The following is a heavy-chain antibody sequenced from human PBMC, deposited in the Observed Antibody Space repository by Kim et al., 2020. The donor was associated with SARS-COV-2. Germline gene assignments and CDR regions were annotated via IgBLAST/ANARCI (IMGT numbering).Heavy chain of an antibody. Sequence: SETLSLTCTVSRGSISSSSYYWGWIRQPPGKGLEWIGSIYYSGSTYYNPSLKSRITVSVDTSKNQFSLNLSSVTAADTAVYYCARHSSYYGNFDYWGQGTLVTVSS. V-gene: IGHV4-39*01. D-gene: IGHD4-17*01. CDR3: ARHSSYYGNFDY. CDR1: RGSISSSSYY. CDR2: IYYSGST. J-gene: IGHJ4*02.